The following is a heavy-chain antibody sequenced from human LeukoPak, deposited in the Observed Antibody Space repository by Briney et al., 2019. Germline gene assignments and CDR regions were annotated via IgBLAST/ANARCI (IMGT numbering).Heavy chain of an antibody. CDR3: VNQRFGEDHFDS. J-gene: IGHJ4*02. D-gene: IGHD3-10*01. V-gene: IGHV3-21*04. Sequence: GGSLRLSCAASGFTFSSYSMNWVRQAPGKGLEWVSSISSSSSYIYYADSVKGRFTISRDNAKNSLYLQMNSLRPEDTAFYYCVNQRFGEDHFDSWGQGTLVTVSP. CDR1: GFTFSSYS. CDR2: ISSSSSYI.